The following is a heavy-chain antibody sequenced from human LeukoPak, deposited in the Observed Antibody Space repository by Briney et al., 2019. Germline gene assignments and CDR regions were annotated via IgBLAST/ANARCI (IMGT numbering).Heavy chain of an antibody. CDR3: AREKTVTIVDY. V-gene: IGHV4-38-2*02. CDR2: IYRSGFT. CDR1: GYSISSGSY. Sequence: PSETLSLTCGVSGYSISSGSYWGWIRQPPGKGLEWIGSIYRSGFTYYNPSLKSRLTISVDTSKNQFSLKLSSVTAADTAVYYCAREKTVTIVDYWGQGTLVTVSS. D-gene: IGHD4-17*01. J-gene: IGHJ4*02.